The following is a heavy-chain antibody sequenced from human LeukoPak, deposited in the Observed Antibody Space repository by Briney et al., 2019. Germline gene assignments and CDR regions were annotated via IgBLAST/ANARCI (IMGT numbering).Heavy chain of an antibody. J-gene: IGHJ4*02. V-gene: IGHV1-2*06. D-gene: IGHD1-20*01. CDR1: GYTFTGYY. CDR2: INPNSGGT. Sequence: ASVKVSCKASGYTFTGYYMHWVRQAPGQGLEWMGRINPNSGGTNYAQKFQGRVTMTRDTSISTAYMELSRLRSDDTAVYYCARDLGVRDNWNYVDYWGQGTLVTVSS. CDR3: ARDLGVRDNWNYVDY.